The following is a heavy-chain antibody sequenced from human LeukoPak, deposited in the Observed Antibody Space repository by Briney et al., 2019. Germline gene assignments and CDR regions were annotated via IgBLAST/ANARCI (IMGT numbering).Heavy chain of an antibody. D-gene: IGHD4-11*01. CDR1: GITFSDSF. V-gene: IGHV3-11*04. Sequence: NSGGSLRLSCAASGITFSDSFFDWVRQAPGKGLEWVSYISGGGTTIFYADSVKGRFTISRDNAKNSLYLHMNSLSAEDTAVYFCATETENSNYDAFDIWGQGTLVTVSS. J-gene: IGHJ3*02. CDR2: ISGGGTTI. CDR3: ATETENSNYDAFDI.